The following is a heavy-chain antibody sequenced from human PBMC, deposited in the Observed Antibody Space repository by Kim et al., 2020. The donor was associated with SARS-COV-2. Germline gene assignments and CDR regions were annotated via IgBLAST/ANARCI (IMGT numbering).Heavy chain of an antibody. CDR3: ARDSRSNYGLYYYYYGMDV. CDR1: GYTFTGYY. D-gene: IGHD4-4*01. V-gene: IGHV1-2*02. J-gene: IGHJ6*02. CDR2: INPNSGGT. Sequence: ASVKVSCKASGYTFTGYYMHWVRQAPGQGLEWMGWINPNSGGTNYAQKFQGRVTMTRDTSISTAYMELSRLRSDDTAVYYCARDSRSNYGLYYYYYGMDVWGQGTTVTVSS.